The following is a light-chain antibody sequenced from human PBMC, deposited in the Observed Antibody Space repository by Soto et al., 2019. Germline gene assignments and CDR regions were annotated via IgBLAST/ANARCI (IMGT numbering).Light chain of an antibody. CDR2: GAS. CDR1: QSVSSG. Sequence: EIVTTQSPATLSVSPGERATLSCRTGQSVSSGVAWYQQKPGQAPRLLIYGASTRATGIPARFSGSGSGTEFTLTISSLQSEDSAVYYCQQYNNWPWTFGQGTKVEIK. CDR3: QQYNNWPWT. J-gene: IGKJ1*01. V-gene: IGKV3-15*01.